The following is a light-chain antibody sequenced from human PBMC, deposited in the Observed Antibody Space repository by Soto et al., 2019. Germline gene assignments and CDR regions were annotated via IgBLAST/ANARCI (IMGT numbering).Light chain of an antibody. CDR2: DDN. Sequence: QSVLTQSPSVSAAPGQTITISCSGSSSNIGSNSVSWYQQFPGAAPKLLIYDDNERLSGFPDRFSGSKSGTSATLGITGLQTGDEADYYCGTWDSKLSVVVFGGGTKLTVL. CDR1: SSNIGSNS. V-gene: IGLV1-51*01. J-gene: IGLJ2*01. CDR3: GTWDSKLSVVV.